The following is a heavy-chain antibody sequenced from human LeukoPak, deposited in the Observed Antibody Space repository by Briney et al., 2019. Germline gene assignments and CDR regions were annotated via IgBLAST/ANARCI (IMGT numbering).Heavy chain of an antibody. CDR3: ARHSYSSSWLGRFDWFDP. Sequence: GESRKISCKGSGYSFTSYWISWVRQMPGKGLEWMGRIDPSDSYTNYSPSFQGHVTISADKSISTAYLQWSSLKASDTAMYYCARHSYSSSWLGRFDWFDPWGQGTLVTVSS. J-gene: IGHJ5*02. V-gene: IGHV5-10-1*01. D-gene: IGHD6-13*01. CDR1: GYSFTSYW. CDR2: IDPSDSYT.